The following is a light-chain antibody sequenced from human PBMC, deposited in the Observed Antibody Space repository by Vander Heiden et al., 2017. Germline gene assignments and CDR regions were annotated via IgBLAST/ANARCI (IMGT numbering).Light chain of an antibody. CDR2: DAT. J-gene: IGKJ3*01. Sequence: QMTQSPSSLSASVGDRVTITCRASLDIRSHLGWYQQRPGKAPKLLIYDATRLQSGVPSRFSGRGSGTDFTLTISSLHSEDFATYYCLQDYNYPFTFGPGTKVEIK. CDR1: LDIRSH. V-gene: IGKV1-6*02. CDR3: LQDYNYPFT.